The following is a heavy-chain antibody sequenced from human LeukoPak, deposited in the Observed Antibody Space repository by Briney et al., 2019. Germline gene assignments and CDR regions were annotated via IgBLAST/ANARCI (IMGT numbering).Heavy chain of an antibody. Sequence: GASVKVSCKASGYTFTSYYMHWVRQAPGQGLEWMGIINPSGGSTSYAQKFQGRVTMTRDTSTSTVYMELSSLRSEDTAVYYCARVINEYFDWLSTLGYYYYGMDVWGQGTTVTVSS. D-gene: IGHD3-9*01. V-gene: IGHV1-46*01. J-gene: IGHJ6*02. CDR1: GYTFTSYY. CDR3: ARVINEYFDWLSTLGYYYYGMDV. CDR2: INPSGGST.